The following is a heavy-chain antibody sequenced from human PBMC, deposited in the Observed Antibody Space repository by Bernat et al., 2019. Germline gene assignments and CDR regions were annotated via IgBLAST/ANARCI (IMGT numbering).Heavy chain of an antibody. CDR2: INHSGST. CDR3: ARGDSSGWRTYDSPRSLEFDY. Sequence: QVQLQQWGAGLLKPSETLSLTCAVYGGSFSGYYWSWIRQPPGKGLEWIGEINHSGSTNYNPSLKSRVTISVDTSKIQFALKLSSVTAADTAVYYGARGDSSGWRTYDSPRSLEFDYWGQGTLVTVSS. J-gene: IGHJ4*02. D-gene: IGHD6-19*01. CDR1: GGSFSGYY. V-gene: IGHV4-34*01.